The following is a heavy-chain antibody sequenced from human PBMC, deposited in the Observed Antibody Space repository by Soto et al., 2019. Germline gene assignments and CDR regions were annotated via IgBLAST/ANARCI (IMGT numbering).Heavy chain of an antibody. CDR3: ARVIREMATIEP. V-gene: IGHV3-48*02. CDR1: GFTFSSYS. J-gene: IGHJ5*02. Sequence: PGGSLRLSCAASGFTFSSYSMNWVRQAPGKGLEWVSYISSSSTIYYADSVKGRFTISRDNAKNSLYLQMNSLRDEDTAVYYCARVIREMATIEPWGQGTLVTVSS. CDR2: ISSSSTI. D-gene: IGHD5-12*01.